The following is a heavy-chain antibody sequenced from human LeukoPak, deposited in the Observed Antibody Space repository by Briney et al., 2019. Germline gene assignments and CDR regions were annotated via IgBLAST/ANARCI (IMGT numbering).Heavy chain of an antibody. V-gene: IGHV3-20*04. CDR1: GFTFSSSY. Sequence: GGSLRLSCAASGFTFSSSYLSWVRQAPGKGLEWVSGINWNGDSTGYADSVKGRFTISRDNAKNSLFLQMNSLRAEDTAFYYLAIDWGEYSGSSPFDYGGQRTRVTVST. J-gene: IGHJ4*02. D-gene: IGHD1-26*01. CDR2: INWNGDST. CDR3: AIDWGEYSGSSPFDY.